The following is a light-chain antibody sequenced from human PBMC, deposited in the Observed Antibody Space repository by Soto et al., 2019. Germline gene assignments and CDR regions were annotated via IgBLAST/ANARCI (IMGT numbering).Light chain of an antibody. J-gene: IGLJ3*02. CDR1: NSDVGAYNY. V-gene: IGLV2-14*01. CDR3: CSYTNTNTWV. CDR2: EVN. Sequence: QSALTQPASVSGSPGQSITISCTGSNSDVGAYNYVSWYQQYPGKAPKLMIYEVNDRPSGVYNRFSASKSGNTASLTISDLQAEDEAEYYCCSYTNTNTWVFGGGTKLTVL.